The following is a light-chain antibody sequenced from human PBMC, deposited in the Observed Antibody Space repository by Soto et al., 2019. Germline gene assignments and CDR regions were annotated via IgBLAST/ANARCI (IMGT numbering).Light chain of an antibody. CDR3: ASYAGSRTYV. J-gene: IGLJ1*01. CDR2: EVT. Sequence: QSVVTQPASVSGSPGQSVTISCSGSDIGNYNLVSWYQHLPGRAPKRLIFEVTMRPSGISDRFSGSKSASTASLTISGLQAEDEGDYYCASYAGSRTYVFGSGTKLTVL. CDR1: SDIGNYNL. V-gene: IGLV2-23*02.